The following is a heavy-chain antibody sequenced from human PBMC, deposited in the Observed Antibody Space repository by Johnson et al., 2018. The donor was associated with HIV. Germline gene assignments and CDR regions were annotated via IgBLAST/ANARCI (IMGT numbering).Heavy chain of an antibody. CDR2: ITSSGSSV. D-gene: IGHD4-17*01. Sequence: QVQLVESGGDLVKPGGSLRLSCEVSGFIFSKYNMAWIRQAPGKGLECISYITSSGSSVYYTDSVKGRFTISRDNAKTSLFLRMNSLRAEDSAFYYCARDATPWGGDYVGYAFDLWGPGTVVTVSS. CDR1: GFIFSKYN. J-gene: IGHJ3*01. V-gene: IGHV3-11*04. CDR3: ARDATPWGGDYVGYAFDL.